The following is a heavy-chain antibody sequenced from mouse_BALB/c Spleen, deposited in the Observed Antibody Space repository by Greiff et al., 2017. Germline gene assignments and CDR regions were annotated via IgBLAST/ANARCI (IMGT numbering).Heavy chain of an antibody. Sequence: EVKLMESGGGLVQPGGSRKLSCAASGFTFSSFGMHWVRQAPEKGLEWVAYISSGSSTIYYADTVKGRFTISRDNPKNTLFLQMTSLRSEDTAMYYCARGPDGYYVFYYAMDYWGQGTSVTVSS. CDR1: GFTFSSFG. D-gene: IGHD2-3*01. J-gene: IGHJ4*01. CDR2: ISSGSSTI. CDR3: ARGPDGYYVFYYAMDY. V-gene: IGHV5-17*02.